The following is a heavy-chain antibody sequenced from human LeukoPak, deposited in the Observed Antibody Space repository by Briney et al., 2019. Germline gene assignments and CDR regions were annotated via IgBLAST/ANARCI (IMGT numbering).Heavy chain of an antibody. V-gene: IGHV3-21*01. CDR3: ARRATTERGHSYGLDY. J-gene: IGHJ4*02. D-gene: IGHD5-18*01. Sequence: GGSLRLSCAASGFTFSSYAMNWVRQAPGKGLEWVSSISFSGGYIYYADSLKGRITISRDNAKKSLYLQMNSLRAEDTAVYYCARRATTERGHSYGLDYWGQGTLVTVSS. CDR2: ISFSGGYI. CDR1: GFTFSSYA.